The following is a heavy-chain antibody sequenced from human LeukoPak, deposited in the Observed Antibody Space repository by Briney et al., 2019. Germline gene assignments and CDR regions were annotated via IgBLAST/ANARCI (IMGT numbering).Heavy chain of an antibody. CDR2: IYYSGST. V-gene: IGHV4-39*07. D-gene: IGHD3-10*01. CDR3: ARLITMVRGVIISSDAGWFDP. Sequence: SETLSLTCTVSGGSISSSSYYWGWIRQPPGKGLEWIGSIYYSGSTYYNPSLKSRVTISVDTSKNQFSLKLSSVTAADTAVYYCARLITMVRGVIISSDAGWFDPWGQGTLVTVSS. J-gene: IGHJ5*02. CDR1: GGSISSSSYY.